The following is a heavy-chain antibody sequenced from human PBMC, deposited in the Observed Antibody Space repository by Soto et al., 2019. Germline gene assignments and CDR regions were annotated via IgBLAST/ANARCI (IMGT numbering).Heavy chain of an antibody. Sequence: QVQLQQWGAGLLKPSETLSLTCAVYGGSFSGYYWSWIRQPPGKGLEWIGELNHSGSTNYNPSLXSPXTRSVDTTKNQFSLKLSSVTAAATALYYCAREPHYWVQGTLVTVSS. J-gene: IGHJ4*02. V-gene: IGHV4-34*01. CDR3: AREPHY. CDR1: GGSFSGYY. CDR2: LNHSGST.